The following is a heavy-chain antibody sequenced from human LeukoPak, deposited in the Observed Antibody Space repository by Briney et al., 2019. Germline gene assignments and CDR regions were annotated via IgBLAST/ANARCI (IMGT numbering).Heavy chain of an antibody. CDR3: ATTLNIATPGYL. J-gene: IGHJ4*02. CDR2: IKSDESER. D-gene: IGHD3-9*01. Sequence: GGSPRLSCAASGFTFSNYWMSWVRQAPGKGLEWVANIKSDESERFYVDSVKGRFTISRDNARNSVYLQMSSLRAEDTGVYYCATTLNIATPGYLWGQGALVTVSS. CDR1: GFTFSNYW. V-gene: IGHV3-7*01.